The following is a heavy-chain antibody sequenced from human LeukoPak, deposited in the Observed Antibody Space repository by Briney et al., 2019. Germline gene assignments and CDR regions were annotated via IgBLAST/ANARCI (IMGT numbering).Heavy chain of an antibody. J-gene: IGHJ3*02. CDR3: ARSSSSSFDAFDI. D-gene: IGHD6-6*01. CDR2: MNPNSGNT. V-gene: IGHV1-8*03. CDR1: GYTFASYD. Sequence: VSVKVSCKASGYTFASYDINWVRQATGQGLEWMGWMNPNSGNTGYAQKFQGRVTITRNTSISTAYMELSSLRSEDTAVYYCARSSSSSFDAFDIWGQGTMVTVSS.